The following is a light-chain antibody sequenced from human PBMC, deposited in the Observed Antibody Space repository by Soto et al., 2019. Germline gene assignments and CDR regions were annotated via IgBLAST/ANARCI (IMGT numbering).Light chain of an antibody. J-gene: IGKJ1*01. CDR1: QSISSMY. CDR2: GTS. V-gene: IGKV3-20*01. Sequence: EIVLTQSPDTLSLSPGERATLSCRASQSISSMYLAWYQHKSGQAPRLLIYGTSTMATGIPDRFSGSGSGTDFTFTISRLEPEDFAVYYCQQYDSSFKTFGQGTKVEIK. CDR3: QQYDSSFKT.